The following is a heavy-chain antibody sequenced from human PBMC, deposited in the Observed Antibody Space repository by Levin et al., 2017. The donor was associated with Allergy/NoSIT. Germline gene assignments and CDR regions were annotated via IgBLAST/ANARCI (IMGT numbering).Heavy chain of an antibody. CDR3: ARGRRTGTSAQYYFDY. CDR1: GYTFTGYY. CDR2: INPNSGGT. D-gene: IGHD1-1*01. J-gene: IGHJ4*02. V-gene: IGHV1-2*02. Sequence: ASVKVSCKASGYTFTGYYMHWVRQAPGQGLEWMGWINPNSGGTNYAQKFQGRVTMTRDTSISTAYMELSRLRSDDTAVYYCARGRRTGTSAQYYFDYWGQGTLVTVSS.